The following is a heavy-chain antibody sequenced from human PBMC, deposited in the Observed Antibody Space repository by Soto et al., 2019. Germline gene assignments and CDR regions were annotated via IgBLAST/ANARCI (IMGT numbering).Heavy chain of an antibody. V-gene: IGHV1-2*04. CDR1: GYRLTGDH. CDR3: ARDARIDFWTGYYLTSEGDVFAI. CDR2: INPNSGGT. J-gene: IGHJ3*02. Sequence: NRSRKTAGYRLTGDHGDRLRKTPEQGLEWTGWINPNSGGTNYAQKFQGWVTMTRDTSISTAYMELSRLRSDDTAVYYCARDARIDFWTGYYLTSEGDVFAIWVHGTMVIVIS. D-gene: IGHD3-3*01.